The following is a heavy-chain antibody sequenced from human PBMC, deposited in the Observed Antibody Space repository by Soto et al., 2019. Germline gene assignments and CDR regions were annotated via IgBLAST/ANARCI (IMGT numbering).Heavy chain of an antibody. CDR3: AREYTAWPLAYGLDV. CDR1: GFTFSTYS. CDR2: ISSRSDI. Sequence: SCVGSGFTFSTYSINWVRQAPGKGLEWVSSISSRSDIYYADSVKGRFTISRGNAKNSVSLQMNSLRAEDTAVYYCAREYTAWPLAYGLDVWGQGTTVTVSS. V-gene: IGHV3-21*01. J-gene: IGHJ6*02. D-gene: IGHD2-2*02.